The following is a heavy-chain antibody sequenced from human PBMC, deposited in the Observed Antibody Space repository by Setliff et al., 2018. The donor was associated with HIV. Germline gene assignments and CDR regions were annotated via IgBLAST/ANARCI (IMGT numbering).Heavy chain of an antibody. Sequence: PSETLSLTCTVSGGSISSHYWSWVRQTPGKGLEWIGSISYNERTYYNPSLKSRVAISIDTSKNQFSLNLTSVTAADTAVYYCASRVYYYDSNNFLREEGFDPWGQGTLVTVSS. V-gene: IGHV4-59*05. D-gene: IGHD3-22*01. J-gene: IGHJ5*02. CDR2: ISYNERT. CDR3: ASRVYYYDSNNFLREEGFDP. CDR1: GGSISSHY.